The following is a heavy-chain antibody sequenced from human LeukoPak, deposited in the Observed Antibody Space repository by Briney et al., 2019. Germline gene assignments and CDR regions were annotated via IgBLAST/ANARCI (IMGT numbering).Heavy chain of an antibody. J-gene: IGHJ2*01. Sequence: PGGSLRLSCAASGFTFSGSGMHWVRQAPGKGLEWVAFIRSDGSNKYYADSAKGRFTISRDNSKNTLYLQMNSLRAEDTAVYYCAKEPNYYGSGSYYRLDWYFDLWGRGTLVTVSS. CDR3: AKEPNYYGSGSYYRLDWYFDL. CDR2: IRSDGSNK. D-gene: IGHD3-10*01. V-gene: IGHV3-30*02. CDR1: GFTFSGSG.